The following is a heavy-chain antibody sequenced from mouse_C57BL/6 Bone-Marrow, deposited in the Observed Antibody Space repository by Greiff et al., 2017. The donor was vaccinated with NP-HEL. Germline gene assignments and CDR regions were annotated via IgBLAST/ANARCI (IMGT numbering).Heavy chain of an antibody. CDR2: ISGGGGNT. Sequence: EVKLMESGGGLVKPGGSLKLSCAASGFTFSSYTMSWVRQTPEKRLEWVATISGGGGNTYYPDSVKGRFTISRDNAKNTLYLQMSSLRSEDTALYYCASGTTVYSFDYWGQGTTLTVSS. V-gene: IGHV5-9*01. D-gene: IGHD1-1*01. J-gene: IGHJ2*01. CDR1: GFTFSSYT. CDR3: ASGTTVYSFDY.